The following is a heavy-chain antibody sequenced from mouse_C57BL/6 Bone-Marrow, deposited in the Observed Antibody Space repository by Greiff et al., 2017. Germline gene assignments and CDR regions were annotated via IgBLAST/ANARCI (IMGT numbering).Heavy chain of an antibody. V-gene: IGHV5-17*01. J-gene: IGHJ3*01. CDR1: GFTFSDYG. D-gene: IGHD1-1*01. CDR3: ARDYYYGSSPFAY. Sequence: EVKLMESGGGLVKPGGSLKLSCAASGFTFSDYGMHWVRRAPEKGLEWVAYISSGSSTIYYADTVKGRFTISRDNAKNTLFLQMTSLRSEDTAMYYCARDYYYGSSPFAYWGQGTLVTVSA. CDR2: ISSGSSTI.